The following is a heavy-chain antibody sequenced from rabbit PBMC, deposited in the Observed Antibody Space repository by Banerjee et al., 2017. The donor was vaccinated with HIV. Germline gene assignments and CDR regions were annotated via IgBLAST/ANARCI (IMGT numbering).Heavy chain of an antibody. V-gene: IGHV1S40*01. J-gene: IGHJ4*01. CDR3: ARDLAGVIGWNFNL. CDR2: IVTGSSDDT. Sequence: RQAPGKGLEWIGCIVTGSSDDTYYASWAKGRFTISKTSSTTVTLQMTSLTAADTATYFCARDLAGVIGWNFNLWGPGTLVTVS. D-gene: IGHD4-1*01.